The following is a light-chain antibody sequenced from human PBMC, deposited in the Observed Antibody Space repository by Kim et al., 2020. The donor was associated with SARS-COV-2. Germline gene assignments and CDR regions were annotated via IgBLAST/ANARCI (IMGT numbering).Light chain of an antibody. CDR2: GAS. Sequence: SPGERATLSCRASQSVSSSYLAWYQQKPGQAPRLLSYGASSSATGIPDRFSGSGSGTDFTLTISRLEPEDFAVYYCQQYGSSPLTFGGGTKVDIK. CDR3: QQYGSSPLT. CDR1: QSVSSSY. J-gene: IGKJ4*01. V-gene: IGKV3-20*01.